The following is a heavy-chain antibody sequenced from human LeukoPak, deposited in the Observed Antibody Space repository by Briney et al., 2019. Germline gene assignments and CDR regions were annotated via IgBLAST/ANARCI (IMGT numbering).Heavy chain of an antibody. Sequence: PSETLSLTCTVSGGSISSYYWSWIRQPPGKGLEWIGYIYYSGSTNYNPSLKSRVTISVDTSKNQFSLKLSSVTAADTAVYYCARGLAVAGVTDAFDIWGQGTMVTVSS. J-gene: IGHJ3*02. CDR2: IYYSGST. V-gene: IGHV4-59*08. D-gene: IGHD6-19*01. CDR1: GGSISSYY. CDR3: ARGLAVAGVTDAFDI.